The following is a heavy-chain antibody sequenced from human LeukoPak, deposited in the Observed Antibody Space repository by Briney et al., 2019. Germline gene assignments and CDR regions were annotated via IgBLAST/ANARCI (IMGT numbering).Heavy chain of an antibody. CDR3: ARVSSGYSYGYD. J-gene: IGHJ4*02. CDR2: IIPIFGTA. V-gene: IGHV1-69*05. Sequence: GASVTVSCKASGGTFSSYAISWVRQAPAQGLEWMGGIIPIFGTANYAQKFQGRVTITTDESTSTAYMELSSLRSEDTAVYYCARVSSGYSYGYDWGQGTLVTVSS. CDR1: GGTFSSYA. D-gene: IGHD5-18*01.